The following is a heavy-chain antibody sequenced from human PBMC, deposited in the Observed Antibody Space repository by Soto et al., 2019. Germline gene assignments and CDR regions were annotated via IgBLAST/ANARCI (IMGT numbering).Heavy chain of an antibody. V-gene: IGHV2-5*02. CDR1: GFSFTTDGMG. CDR3: EHLYWGASGTRYYFDY. J-gene: IGHJ4*02. D-gene: IGHD2-21*01. Sequence: QITLKESGPTLVKPTQTLTLTCTFSGFSFTTDGMGVGWIRQPPGKALEWLALIYWDDDKRYSPSLKSRLTITKDASRKQVVLTLTNIDPADTATYYCEHLYWGASGTRYYFDYWGQGTLVTVSS. CDR2: IYWDDDK.